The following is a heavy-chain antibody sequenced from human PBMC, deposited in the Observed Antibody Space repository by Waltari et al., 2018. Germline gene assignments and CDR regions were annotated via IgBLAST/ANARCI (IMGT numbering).Heavy chain of an antibody. CDR3: ARVGCTGGTCYFDY. Sequence: QVHLLQSGSEVKKPGSSVKASCQASVVTFRDYVYAWVRQAPGQGPEWMGRIIPMVGDATYAKRFQGRATITADASARTTHMELSSLISEDTAVYYCARVGCTGGTCYFDYWGQGTLVTVSS. CDR2: IIPMVGDA. V-gene: IGHV1-69*11. J-gene: IGHJ4*02. CDR1: VVTFRDYV. D-gene: IGHD2-8*02.